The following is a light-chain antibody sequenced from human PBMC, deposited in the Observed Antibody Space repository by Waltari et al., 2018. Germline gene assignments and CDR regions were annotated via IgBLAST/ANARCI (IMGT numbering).Light chain of an antibody. CDR3: CSNVGSSVF. V-gene: IGLV2-23*03. J-gene: IGLJ2*01. CDR1: NSNVGSYTL. CDR2: EGN. Sequence: QSALTQPASVSGSPGQSITISCTGFNSNVGSYTLVSWYLKHPGKAPKLLIYEGNRRPSGVSNRFSGSKSDNTASLTLSGLQAEDEADYYCCSNVGSSVFFGGGTKLTVL.